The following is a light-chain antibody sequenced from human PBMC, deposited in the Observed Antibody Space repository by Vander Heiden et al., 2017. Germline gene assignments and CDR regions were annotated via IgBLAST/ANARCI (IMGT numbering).Light chain of an antibody. CDR3: QAGDSSTAGVV. CDR2: QDS. V-gene: IGLV3-1*01. J-gene: IGLJ2*01. CDR1: KLGDKY. Sequence: SFELPQPPSVPVSPGKTASSTCSGDKLGDKYACWYQQKPDQSPVLVIYQDSKRPSGIPGRFSGSNSGNTATLTTSGTQAMEEADYYCQAGDSSTAGVVFGGGTKLTVL.